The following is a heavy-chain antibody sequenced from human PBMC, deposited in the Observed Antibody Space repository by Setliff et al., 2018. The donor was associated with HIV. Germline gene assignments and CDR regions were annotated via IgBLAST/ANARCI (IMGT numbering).Heavy chain of an antibody. CDR2: ISPNKGDT. CDR1: GYTFIDYL. CDR3: ARQLSNSLES. Sequence: ASVKVSCKASGYTFIDYLMHWVRQAPGQGLEWMGWISPNKGDTNIHQWFRGRVTMTRDTSINTAYMELSGLRSDDTAVYYCARQLSNSLESWGQGTPVT. J-gene: IGHJ4*02. V-gene: IGHV1-2*02. D-gene: IGHD1-1*01.